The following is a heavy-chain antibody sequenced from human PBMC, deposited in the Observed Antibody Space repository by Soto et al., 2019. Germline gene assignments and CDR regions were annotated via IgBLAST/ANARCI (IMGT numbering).Heavy chain of an antibody. CDR1: RFTFSDYY. D-gene: IGHD2-15*01. CDR2: ISRSGNYT. Sequence: QVQLVESGGGLVKPGGSLRLSCVASRFTFSDYYMSWIRQAPGKGLEWLSYISRSGNYTSYADSVRGRFTISRDNAKNSLFLQMNSLRAEDTAVYYCARDSRVVVAATDHYAMDVWGQGTTVTVSS. J-gene: IGHJ6*02. V-gene: IGHV3-11*06. CDR3: ARDSRVVVAATDHYAMDV.